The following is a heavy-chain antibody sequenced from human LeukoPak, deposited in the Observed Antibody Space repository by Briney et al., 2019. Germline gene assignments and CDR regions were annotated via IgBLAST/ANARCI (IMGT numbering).Heavy chain of an antibody. CDR3: ARHVRPYSSSWSLDY. CDR1: GYSFTSYC. D-gene: IGHD6-13*01. Sequence: GESLKISCKTSGYSFTSYCIGWVRQMSGRGLEWMGIICPGDSDTRYSPSFQGQVTISADKSLRTAYLQWSSLNASDTAMYYCARHVRPYSSSWSLDYWAQGILVTVSS. CDR2: ICPGDSDT. J-gene: IGHJ4*02. V-gene: IGHV5-51*01.